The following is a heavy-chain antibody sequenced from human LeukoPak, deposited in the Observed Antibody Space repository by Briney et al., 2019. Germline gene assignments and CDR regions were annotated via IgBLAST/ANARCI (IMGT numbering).Heavy chain of an antibody. J-gene: IGHJ4*02. CDR2: ISSGSSAI. V-gene: IGHV3-48*01. CDR3: AKATGTFYYFDY. Sequence: GGSLRLSCAASGFTFSSYSMNWVRQAPGKGLEWVSYISSGSSAIYYADSVKGRFTISRDNSKNTLYLQMNSLRAEDTAVYYCAKATGTFYYFDYWGQGTLVTVSS. D-gene: IGHD1-1*01. CDR1: GFTFSSYS.